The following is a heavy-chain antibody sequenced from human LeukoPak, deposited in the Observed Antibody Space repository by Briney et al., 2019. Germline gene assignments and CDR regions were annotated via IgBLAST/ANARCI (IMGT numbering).Heavy chain of an antibody. J-gene: IGHJ4*02. V-gene: IGHV3-21*01. D-gene: IGHD6-19*01. CDR3: ARAGTRGAVAGTRD. CDR1: GFTFSSYC. Sequence: GGSLRLSCAASGFTFSSYCMNWVRQAPGKGLEWVSSISSSSSYIYYADSVKGRFTISRDNAKNSLYLQMNSLRAEDTAVYYCARAGTRGAVAGTRDWGQGTLVTVSS. CDR2: ISSSSSYI.